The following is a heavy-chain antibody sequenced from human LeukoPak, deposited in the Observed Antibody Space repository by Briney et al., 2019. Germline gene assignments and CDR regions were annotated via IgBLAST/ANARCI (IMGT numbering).Heavy chain of an antibody. CDR1: GYTFTNYG. CDR2: ISAHNGNT. D-gene: IGHD2-15*01. CDR3: ARDPGVVVAASIDY. V-gene: IGHV1-18*01. Sequence: ASVKVSCKASGYTFTNYGISWMRQAPGQGLEWMGWISAHNGNTNYAQKLQGRVTMTTETSTSTAYMELRSLRSDDTAVYYCARDPGVVVAASIDYWGQGTLVTVSS. J-gene: IGHJ4*02.